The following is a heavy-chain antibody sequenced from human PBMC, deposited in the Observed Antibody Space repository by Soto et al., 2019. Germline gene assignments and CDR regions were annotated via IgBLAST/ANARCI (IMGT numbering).Heavy chain of an antibody. CDR1: GDSVSSNTAS. CDR3: AKGDNLGPKTGYAFDP. Sequence: SQTLSLTCAISGDSVSSNTASWNWVRQSPSRGLEWLGRTYSRSKWYNDYAVSVKSRIIINPDTSKNQFSLQLNSVTPEDTAVYYCAKGDNLGPKTGYAFDPWGQGILVTVSS. CDR2: TYSRSKWYN. V-gene: IGHV6-1*01. J-gene: IGHJ5*02. D-gene: IGHD5-12*01.